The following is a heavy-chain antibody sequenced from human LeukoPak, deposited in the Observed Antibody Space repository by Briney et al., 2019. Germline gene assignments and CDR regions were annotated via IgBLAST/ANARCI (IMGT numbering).Heavy chain of an antibody. V-gene: IGHV5-51*01. CDR3: ARVFNYCDSSGYYYWFDY. Sequence: GESLKISCKGSGYSFTSYWIGWVRQMPGKGLEWMGIIYPGDSDTRYSPSFQGQVTISADKSISTAYLQWSSLKASDTAMYYCARVFNYCDSSGYYYWFDYWGQGTLVTVSS. CDR2: IYPGDSDT. D-gene: IGHD3-22*01. CDR1: GYSFTSYW. J-gene: IGHJ4*02.